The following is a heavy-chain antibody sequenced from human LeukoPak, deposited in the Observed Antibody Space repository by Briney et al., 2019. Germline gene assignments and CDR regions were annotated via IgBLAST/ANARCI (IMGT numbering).Heavy chain of an antibody. Sequence: GGSLRLSCAASGFTFSSYGMHWVRQAPGKGLEWVAVISYDGSNKYYADSVKGRFTISRDNAKNSLYLQMNSLRAEDTAVYYCARGAGRLRFLEWLYDYWGQGTLVTVSS. CDR2: ISYDGSNK. CDR1: GFTFSSYG. D-gene: IGHD3-3*01. J-gene: IGHJ4*02. V-gene: IGHV3-30*03. CDR3: ARGAGRLRFLEWLYDY.